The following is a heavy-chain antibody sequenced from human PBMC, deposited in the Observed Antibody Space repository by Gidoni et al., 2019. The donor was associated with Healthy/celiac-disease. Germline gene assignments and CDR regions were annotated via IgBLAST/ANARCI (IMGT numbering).Heavy chain of an antibody. CDR3: AGEGGSAAGPN. CDR2: IWYDGSNK. Sequence: QVQLVESGGGVVQPGRPLRLSCAASGFTFSSYGMHWVRQAPGKGLAWVAVIWYDGSNKYYADSVKGRFTISRDNSKNTLYLQMNSLGAEDTAVYYCAGEGGSAAGPNWGQGTLVTVSS. J-gene: IGHJ4*02. V-gene: IGHV3-33*08. CDR1: GFTFSSYG. D-gene: IGHD6-13*01.